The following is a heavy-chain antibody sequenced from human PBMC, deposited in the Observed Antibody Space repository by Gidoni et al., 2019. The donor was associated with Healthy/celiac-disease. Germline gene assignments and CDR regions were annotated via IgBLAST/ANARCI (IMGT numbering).Heavy chain of an antibody. Sequence: QLQLQESGSGLVKPSQTLSLTCAVSGGSISSGGYSWSWIRQPPGKGLEWIGYIYHSGSTYYNPSLKSRVTISVDRSKNQFSLKLSSVTAADTAVYYCARGAPSYYDFWSGRPNWYFDLWGRGTLVTVSS. D-gene: IGHD3-3*01. CDR1: GGSISSGGYS. CDR3: ARGAPSYYDFWSGRPNWYFDL. V-gene: IGHV4-30-2*01. J-gene: IGHJ2*01. CDR2: IYHSGST.